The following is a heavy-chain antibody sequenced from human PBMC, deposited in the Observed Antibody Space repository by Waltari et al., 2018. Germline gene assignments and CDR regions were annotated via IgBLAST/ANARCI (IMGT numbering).Heavy chain of an antibody. V-gene: IGHV4-34*01. D-gene: IGHD6-13*01. CDR3: ARSIAAAGKRRKAWFDP. J-gene: IGHJ5*02. CDR1: GGSFSGYY. CDR2: INHSGSN. Sequence: QVQLQQWGAGLLKPSETLSLTCAVYGGSFSGYYWSWIRQPPGKGLEWIGEINHSGSNNYNPYLKSRVTISVDTSKNQFSLKLSSVTAADTAVYYCARSIAAAGKRRKAWFDPWGQGTLVTVSS.